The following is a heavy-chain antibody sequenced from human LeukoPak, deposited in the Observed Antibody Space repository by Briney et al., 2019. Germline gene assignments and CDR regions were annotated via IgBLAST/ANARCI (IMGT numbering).Heavy chain of an antibody. CDR3: AGPTVLFDY. D-gene: IGHD4-17*01. Sequence: PSETLSLTCTVSGGSISSSSYCWGWIRQPPGKGLEWIGSIYYSGSTYYNPSLKRRVTISVDTSKNQFSLKLSSVTAADAAVYYCAGPTVLFDYWGQGTLVTVSS. V-gene: IGHV4-39*01. CDR1: GGSISSSSYC. CDR2: IYYSGST. J-gene: IGHJ4*02.